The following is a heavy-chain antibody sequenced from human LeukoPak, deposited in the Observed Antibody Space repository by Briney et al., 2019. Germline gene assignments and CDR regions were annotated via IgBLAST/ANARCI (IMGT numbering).Heavy chain of an antibody. D-gene: IGHD2-8*01. Sequence: SVEVSCKASGGTFSSYAISWVRQAPGQGLEWMGGIIPIFGTANYAQKFQGRVTITADESTSTAYMELSSLRSEDTAVYYCARVDIVLMVYEYWGQGTLVTVSS. CDR1: GGTFSSYA. CDR3: ARVDIVLMVYEY. V-gene: IGHV1-69*13. J-gene: IGHJ4*02. CDR2: IIPIFGTA.